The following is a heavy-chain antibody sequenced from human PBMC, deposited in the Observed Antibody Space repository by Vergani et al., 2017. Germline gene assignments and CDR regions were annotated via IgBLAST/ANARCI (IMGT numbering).Heavy chain of an antibody. V-gene: IGHV1-2*02. Sequence: QVQLVQSGAEVKKPGASVKVSCKASGYTFTDYFMHWVRQAPGQGLEWMGWINPNSGSTNYAQKFQGRVTMTRDTSISTAYMELSNLRSDDTAVYYCARVGTSSNRDYFYYWGQGTLVTVSS. CDR1: GYTFTDYF. CDR3: ARVGTSSNRDYFYY. CDR2: INPNSGST. D-gene: IGHD2-2*01. J-gene: IGHJ4*02.